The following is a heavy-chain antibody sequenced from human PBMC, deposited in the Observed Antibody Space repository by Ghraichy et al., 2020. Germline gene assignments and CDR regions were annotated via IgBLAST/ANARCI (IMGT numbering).Heavy chain of an antibody. D-gene: IGHD3-10*01. V-gene: IGHV4-4*02. CDR2: IYHSGST. Sequence: SETLSLTCAVSGGSISSSNWWSWVRQPPGKGLEWIGEIYHSGSTNYNPSLKSRVTISVDKSKNRFSLKLSSVTAADTAVYYCARNGYYGSGEFDPWGQGTLVTVSS. J-gene: IGHJ5*02. CDR1: GGSISSSNW. CDR3: ARNGYYGSGEFDP.